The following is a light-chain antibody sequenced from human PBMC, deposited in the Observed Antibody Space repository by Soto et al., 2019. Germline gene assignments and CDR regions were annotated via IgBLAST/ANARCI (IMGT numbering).Light chain of an antibody. CDR3: QQYNDHSPPWT. J-gene: IGKJ1*01. Sequence: DIQMTQSPSTLSASVGDRVSITCRASQNIRALLAWYQQKPGKAPKLLIYDASNLEGGVPSRFSGSGSGTEFTLTISSMQPEDFASYYCQQYNDHSPPWTFGQGTKVEFK. CDR1: QNIRAL. V-gene: IGKV1-5*01. CDR2: DAS.